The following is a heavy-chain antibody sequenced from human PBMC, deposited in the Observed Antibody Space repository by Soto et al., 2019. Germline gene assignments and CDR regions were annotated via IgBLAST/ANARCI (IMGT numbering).Heavy chain of an antibody. CDR1: GGSFSGYY. Sequence: SGTLSLTCAVYGGSFSGYYWSWIRQPPGKGLEWIGEINHSGSTNYNPSLKSRVTISVDTSKNQFSLKLSSVTAADTAVYYCATTEPRSNDYGDYAPPYYYYYGMDVWGQGTTVTVSS. D-gene: IGHD4-17*01. CDR2: INHSGST. V-gene: IGHV4-34*01. J-gene: IGHJ6*02. CDR3: ATTEPRSNDYGDYAPPYYYYYGMDV.